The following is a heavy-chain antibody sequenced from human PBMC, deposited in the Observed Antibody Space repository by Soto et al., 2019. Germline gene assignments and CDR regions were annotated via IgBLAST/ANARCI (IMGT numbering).Heavy chain of an antibody. CDR3: ASEYLGITGTTSEFDF. D-gene: IGHD1-20*01. Sequence: ASSVQVSCKTSGYTFTNFDVNWVRQAAGEGLEWMGWMSPNSENKGYAQKFQGRISMTRDTSITTAYMELSSLRSDDTAGYYCASEYLGITGTTSEFDFWGPGTIVSV. CDR1: GYTFTNFD. V-gene: IGHV1-8*01. CDR2: MSPNSENK. J-gene: IGHJ3*01.